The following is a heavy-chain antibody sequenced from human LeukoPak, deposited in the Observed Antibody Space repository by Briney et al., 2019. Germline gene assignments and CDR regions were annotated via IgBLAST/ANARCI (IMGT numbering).Heavy chain of an antibody. CDR2: IYHSGSA. Sequence: SETLSLTCAVSGGSISSGGYSWSWIRQPPGKGLEWIGYIYHSGSAYYNPSLKSRVTISVDRSKNQFSLKLSSVTAADTAVYYCARGYCSSTGCYFLNYGGKEPLVTVS. CDR1: GGSISSGGYS. J-gene: IGHJ4*02. CDR3: ARGYCSSTGCYFLNY. V-gene: IGHV4-30-2*01. D-gene: IGHD2-2*01.